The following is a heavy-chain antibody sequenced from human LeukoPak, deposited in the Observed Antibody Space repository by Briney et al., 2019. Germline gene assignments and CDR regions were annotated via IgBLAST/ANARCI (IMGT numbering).Heavy chain of an antibody. D-gene: IGHD2-15*01. CDR2: ISGSGGST. CDR1: GFTFSSYA. J-gene: IGHJ6*02. CDR3: AKDLTVVVVAAISLPNYYGMDV. V-gene: IGHV3-23*01. Sequence: PGGSLRLSCAASGFTFSSYAMSWVRQAPGKGLEWVSAISGSGGSTYYADSVKGRFTISRDNSKNTLYPQMNSLRAEDTAVYYCAKDLTVVVVAAISLPNYYGMDVWGQGTTVTVSS.